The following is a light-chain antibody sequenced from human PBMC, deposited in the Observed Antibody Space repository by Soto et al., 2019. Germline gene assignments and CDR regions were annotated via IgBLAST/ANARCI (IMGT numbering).Light chain of an antibody. CDR2: DAS. V-gene: IGKV3-15*01. J-gene: IGKJ4*01. Sequence: MTQSPSTLSGSVGDRVTITCRASQTISSWLAWYQQKPGQTPRLLIYDASTRATGISGSFSGSGSGTEFTLTISSLQSEDFAVYYCQQYNRWPLTFGGGTKVDIK. CDR1: QTISSW. CDR3: QQYNRWPLT.